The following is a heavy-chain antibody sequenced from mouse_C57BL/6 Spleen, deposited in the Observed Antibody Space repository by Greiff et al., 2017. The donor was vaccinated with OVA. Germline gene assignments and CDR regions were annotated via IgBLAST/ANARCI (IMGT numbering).Heavy chain of an antibody. Sequence: ESGPGLVKPSQSLSLTCSVTGYSITSGYYWNWIRQFPGNKLEWMGYISYDGSNNYNPSLKNRISITRDTSKNQFFLKLNSVTTEDTATYYCARRDIYYDYDWFAYWGQGTLVTVSA. CDR2: ISYDGSN. CDR1: GYSITSGYY. J-gene: IGHJ3*01. D-gene: IGHD2-4*01. CDR3: ARRDIYYDYDWFAY. V-gene: IGHV3-6*01.